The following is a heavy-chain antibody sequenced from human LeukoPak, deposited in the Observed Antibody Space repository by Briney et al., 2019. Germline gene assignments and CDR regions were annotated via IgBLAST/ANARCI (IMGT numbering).Heavy chain of an antibody. CDR2: ISSSSSYI. V-gene: IGHV3-21*01. CDR1: GFTFSSYS. Sequence: GGSLRLSCAASGFTFSSYSMNWVRQAPGKGLEWVSSISSSSSYIYYADSVKGRFTISRDNAKNSLYLQMNSLRAEDTAAYYCARDLLYGSAPGPWGQGTLVTVSS. CDR3: ARDLLYGSAPGP. J-gene: IGHJ5*02. D-gene: IGHD3-10*01.